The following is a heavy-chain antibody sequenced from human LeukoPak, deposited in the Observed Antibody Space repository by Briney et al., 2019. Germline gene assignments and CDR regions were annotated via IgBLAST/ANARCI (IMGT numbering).Heavy chain of an antibody. J-gene: IGHJ4*02. D-gene: IGHD1-26*01. Sequence: GGSLRLSCAASGFTFSSYAMHWVRQAPGKGLEWVAVISYDGSNKNYADSVKGRFTISRDNSKNTLYLQINSLRVEDTAVYYCTKFSLRGTYSFDHWGQGTLVTVSS. CDR2: ISYDGSNK. CDR3: TKFSLRGTYSFDH. V-gene: IGHV3-30*04. CDR1: GFTFSSYA.